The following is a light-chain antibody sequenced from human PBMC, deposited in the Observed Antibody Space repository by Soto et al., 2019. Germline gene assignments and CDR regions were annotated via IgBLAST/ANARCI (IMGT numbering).Light chain of an antibody. J-gene: IGLJ3*02. V-gene: IGLV2-14*01. CDR2: EVT. CDR1: SSDVGGYNY. Sequence: QSALTQPASVSGSPGQSITISCTGTSSDVGGYNYVSWYQQHPGKAPKLMIYEVTNRPSGISYRFSGSKSGFTASLTISGLQADDESHYYCSSYTTSSTWVFGGGTKLTVL. CDR3: SSYTTSSTWV.